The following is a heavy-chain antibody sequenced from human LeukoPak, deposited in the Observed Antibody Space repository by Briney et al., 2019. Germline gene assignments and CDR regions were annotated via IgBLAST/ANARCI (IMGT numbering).Heavy chain of an antibody. D-gene: IGHD2-2*01. CDR2: ISGSGGST. Sequence: PGGSLRLSCAASGFTFSSYAMSWVRQAPGKGLEWVSAISGSGGSTYCADSVKGRFTISRDNSKNTLYLQMNSLRAEDTAVYYCAKSSCSSTSCYESDYWGQGTLVTVSS. J-gene: IGHJ4*02. CDR3: AKSSCSSTSCYESDY. CDR1: GFTFSSYA. V-gene: IGHV3-23*01.